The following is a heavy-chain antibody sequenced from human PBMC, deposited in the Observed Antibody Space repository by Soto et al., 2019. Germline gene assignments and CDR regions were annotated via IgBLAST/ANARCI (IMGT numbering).Heavy chain of an antibody. CDR3: ARGNQRWLQLWYFDL. CDR2: IIPIFGTA. J-gene: IGHJ2*01. CDR1: GGTFSSYT. D-gene: IGHD5-12*01. Sequence: QVQLVQSGAEVKKPGSSVTVSCKASGGTFSSYTISWVRQAPGQGLEWMGGIIPIFGTANYAQKFQGRVTITAAESTSTADMELSSLRSEDTAVYYCARGNQRWLQLWYFDLWGRGTLVTVSS. V-gene: IGHV1-69*12.